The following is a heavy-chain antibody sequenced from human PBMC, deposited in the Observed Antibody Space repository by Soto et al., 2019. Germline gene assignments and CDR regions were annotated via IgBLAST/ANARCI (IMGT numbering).Heavy chain of an antibody. CDR2: IYYSGST. Sequence: SETLSLTCTVSGGSISSGGYYWSWIRQHPGKGLEWIGYIYYSGSTYYNPSLKSRVTISVDTSKNQFSLQLSPVTAADTAVSYCARDSGRDGYNLIDYWGQGTLETVSS. D-gene: IGHD2-21*01. CDR3: ARDSGRDGYNLIDY. V-gene: IGHV4-31*03. CDR1: GGSISSGGYY. J-gene: IGHJ4*02.